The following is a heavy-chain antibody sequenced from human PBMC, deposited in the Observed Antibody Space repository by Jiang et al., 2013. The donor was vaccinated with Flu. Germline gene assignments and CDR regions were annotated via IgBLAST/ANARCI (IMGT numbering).Heavy chain of an antibody. J-gene: IGHJ6*02. Sequence: QLVESGGGRVQPGESLRLSCTASDFTFGTYTMNWVRQAPGKGLEWVSSISVTSRYIYYADSVTGRFTISRDNAKRSVHLQIDTLWAEDTAIYYCAAERPSKTYVHYYGMEVWGPGTTVTVSS. V-gene: IGHV3-21*01. CDR2: ISVTSRYI. CDR3: AAERPSKTYVHYYGMEV. CDR1: DFTFGTYT. D-gene: IGHD3-16*01.